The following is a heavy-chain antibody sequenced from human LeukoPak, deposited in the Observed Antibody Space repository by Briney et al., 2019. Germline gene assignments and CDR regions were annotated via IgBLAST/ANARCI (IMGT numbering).Heavy chain of an antibody. CDR3: ARGVVVPAAHFDY. D-gene: IGHD2-2*01. V-gene: IGHV4-61*02. CDR2: IYTSGST. Sequence: SETLSLTCTVSGGSISSGSYYWSWIRQPAGTGLEWIGRIYTSGSTNYNPSLKSRVTISVDTSKNLFSLKLSSVTAADTAVYYCARGVVVPAAHFDYWGQGTLVTVSS. CDR1: GGSISSGSYY. J-gene: IGHJ4*02.